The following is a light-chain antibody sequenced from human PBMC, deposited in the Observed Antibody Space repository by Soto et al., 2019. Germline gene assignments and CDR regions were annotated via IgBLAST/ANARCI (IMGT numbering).Light chain of an antibody. CDR1: QTISRW. CDR2: EAS. V-gene: IGKV1-5*03. CDR3: QHYNVYPWT. Sequence: DIQMTQSPSTLSASVGDRVTITCRASQTISRWLARYQQKPGKAPKLLIYEASSLQSGVPSRFSGSGSGTEFTLSISSLQPDDFATYYCQHYNVYPWTFGQGTMVDIK. J-gene: IGKJ1*01.